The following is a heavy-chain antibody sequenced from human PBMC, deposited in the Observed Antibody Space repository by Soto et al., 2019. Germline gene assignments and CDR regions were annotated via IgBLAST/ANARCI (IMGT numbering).Heavy chain of an antibody. CDR1: GYTFTGYY. CDR3: ARALGYSGYAGMDV. J-gene: IGHJ6*02. D-gene: IGHD5-12*01. V-gene: IGHV1-18*04. Sequence: GPSVKVSCKASGYTFTGYYMHWVRQAPGQGLEWMGWISPDNGNTNYAQKLQGRVTMTADTSTSTAYMELRSLRSDDTAVYYCARALGYSGYAGMDVWGQGTTVTVSS. CDR2: ISPDNGNT.